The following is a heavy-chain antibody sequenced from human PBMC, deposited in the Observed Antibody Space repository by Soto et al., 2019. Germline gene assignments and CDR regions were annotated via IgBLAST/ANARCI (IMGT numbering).Heavy chain of an antibody. D-gene: IGHD6-13*01. Sequence: SETLSLTCTVSGDSIRSSSYWGWIRQPPGKGLEWIGSIYSTGNTYYNPSLNSQVTISVDTSKNQFSLNVISVTAADTAVYYCRRSSRYSTDVSGQAPTVTGS. CDR1: GDSIRSSSY. CDR2: IYSTGNT. J-gene: IGHJ6*02. V-gene: IGHV4-39*01. CDR3: RRSSRYSTDV.